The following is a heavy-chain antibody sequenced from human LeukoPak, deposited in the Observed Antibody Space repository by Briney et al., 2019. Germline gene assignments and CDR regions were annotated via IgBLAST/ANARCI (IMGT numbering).Heavy chain of an antibody. V-gene: IGHV3-7*01. CDR2: IKEDGSER. CDR1: AFIFSGHW. D-gene: IGHD3-3*01. CDR3: ARDPGVRYYDFWSGYYSEYYGMDV. J-gene: IGHJ6*02. Sequence: GGSLRLSCEGSAFIFSGHWMNWVRQTPGKGLEWVASIKEDGSERQYVDSVKGRFSISRDNAKNSLYLQMNSLRAEDTAVYYCARDPGVRYYDFWSGYYSEYYGMDVWGQGTTVTVSS.